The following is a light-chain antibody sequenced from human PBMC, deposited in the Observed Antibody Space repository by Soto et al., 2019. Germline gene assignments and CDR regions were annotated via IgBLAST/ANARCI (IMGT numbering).Light chain of an antibody. CDR2: DAS. V-gene: IGKV3-20*01. CDR1: QSLTNSF. J-gene: IGKJ5*01. Sequence: EFVLTQSPGTLSLSPGERATLSCRASQSLTNSFIAWYQQRPGQAPRLLIYDASRRATGIPARFSGSGSGTDFTLTISRLEPEDFAVYYCEQYNNWFSITFGQGTRLEIK. CDR3: EQYNNWFSIT.